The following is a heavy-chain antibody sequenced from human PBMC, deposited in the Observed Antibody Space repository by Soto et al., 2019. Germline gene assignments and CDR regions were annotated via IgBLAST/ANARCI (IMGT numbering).Heavy chain of an antibody. CDR3: ARQRPEAHYFDY. Sequence: QVQLQESGPGLVKPSQTLSLTCTVSGGSISSGSYYWTWIRQQQGKGLEWIGYIYYSGSTYYNPSLKSRVTTSVDTSENQFSLMLISVTAADTAVDYCARQRPEAHYFDYWGQGTLVTVSS. CDR2: IYYSGST. V-gene: IGHV4-31*03. CDR1: GGSISSGSYY. J-gene: IGHJ4*02. D-gene: IGHD6-25*01.